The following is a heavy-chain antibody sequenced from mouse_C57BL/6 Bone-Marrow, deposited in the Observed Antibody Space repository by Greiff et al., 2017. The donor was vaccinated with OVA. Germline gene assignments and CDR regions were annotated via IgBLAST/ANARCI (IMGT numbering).Heavy chain of an antibody. V-gene: IGHV5-9*01. Sequence: EVMLVESGGGLVKPGGSLKLSCAASGFTFSSYTMSWVRQTPEKRLEWVATISGGGGNTYYPDSVKGRFTISRDNAKNTLYLQMSSLRSEDTALYYCARHRNYDYFDYWGQGTTLTVSS. CDR2: ISGGGGNT. CDR3: ARHRNYDYFDY. D-gene: IGHD2-1*01. J-gene: IGHJ2*01. CDR1: GFTFSSYT.